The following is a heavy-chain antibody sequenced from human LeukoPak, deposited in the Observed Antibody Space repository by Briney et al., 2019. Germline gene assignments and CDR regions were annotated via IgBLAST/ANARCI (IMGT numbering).Heavy chain of an antibody. D-gene: IGHD4-17*01. CDR3: ARVVTTNLLGMDV. CDR2: IYYSGST. V-gene: IGHV4-59*01. CDR1: GGSISSYY. J-gene: IGHJ6*02. Sequence: SETLSLTCTVSGGSISSYYWSWIRQPPGKGLEWIGYIYYSGSTNYNPSLKSRVTISVDTSKNQFSLRLSSVTAADTAVYYCARVVTTNLLGMDVWGQGTTVTVSS.